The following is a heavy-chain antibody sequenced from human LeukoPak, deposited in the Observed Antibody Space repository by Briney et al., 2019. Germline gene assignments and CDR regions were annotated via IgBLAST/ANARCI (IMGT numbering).Heavy chain of an antibody. J-gene: IGHJ4*02. CDR1: GFTFSSYA. CDR3: AKDQAGFWSGRYYFDY. D-gene: IGHD3-3*01. V-gene: IGHV3-23*01. Sequence: GGSLRLSCAASGFTFSSYAMSWVRQAPGKGLEWVSAISGSGGSTYYADSVKGRFTISRDNSKNTLYLQMNSLRAEDMAVYYCAKDQAGFWSGRYYFDYWGQGTLVTVSS. CDR2: ISGSGGST.